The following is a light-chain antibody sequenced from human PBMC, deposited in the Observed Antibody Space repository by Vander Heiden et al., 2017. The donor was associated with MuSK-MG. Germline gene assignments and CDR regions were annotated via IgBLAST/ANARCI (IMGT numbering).Light chain of an antibody. V-gene: IGKV3-20*01. Sequence: EIVFTHSPGIRSLSPGERATLSCRASQGVRSSQLAWYQRKSSQAPRLPIYSASSSGTAIPGRFSGSASGTDFTVTISMLAAEDFTVYYCQEDDDSPWTFGQGTRVEMK. CDR2: SAS. CDR1: QGVRSSQ. J-gene: IGKJ1*01. CDR3: QEDDDSPWT.